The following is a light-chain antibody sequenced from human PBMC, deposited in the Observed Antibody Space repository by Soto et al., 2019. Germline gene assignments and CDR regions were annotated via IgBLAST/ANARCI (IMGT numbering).Light chain of an antibody. V-gene: IGKV1-9*01. J-gene: IGKJ1*01. CDR3: QHYDSYSEA. CDR1: QVISSY. CDR2: AAS. Sequence: IQLNQSLSSLSAYVGDRVTITCRASQVISSYLGWYQQKPGKAPNLLIYAASTLQSGVPSRFSGSGSGTEFTLTISSLQPDDFATYYCQHYDSYSEAFGQGTKVDIK.